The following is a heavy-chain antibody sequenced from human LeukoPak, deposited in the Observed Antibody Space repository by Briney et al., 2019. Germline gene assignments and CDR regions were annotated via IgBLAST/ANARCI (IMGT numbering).Heavy chain of an antibody. CDR3: ARDGGHSTDLDY. D-gene: IGHD2-8*02. CDR2: IKQDGSER. Sequence: PEGSLRLSCATSGFTFSRHWMTWVRQAPGKGPEGVANIKQDGSERYYVHSVRGRFTISRGNAKNALYLQMNSLRAEDTAVYYCARDGGHSTDLDYWGQGILVTVSS. CDR1: GFTFSRHW. V-gene: IGHV3-7*01. J-gene: IGHJ4*02.